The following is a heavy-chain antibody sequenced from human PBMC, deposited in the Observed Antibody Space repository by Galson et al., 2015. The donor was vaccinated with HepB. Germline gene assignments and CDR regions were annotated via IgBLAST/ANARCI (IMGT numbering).Heavy chain of an antibody. J-gene: IGHJ4*02. Sequence: SLRLSCAASGFTFGDYAMSWVRQAPGKGLEWVGFIRSKAYGGTTEYAASVKGRFTISRDDSKSIAYLQMNSLKTEDTAVYYCTRAQIAVAGSPFDYWGQGTLVTVSS. CDR2: IRSKAYGGTT. CDR1: GFTFGDYA. V-gene: IGHV3-49*04. D-gene: IGHD6-19*01. CDR3: TRAQIAVAGSPFDY.